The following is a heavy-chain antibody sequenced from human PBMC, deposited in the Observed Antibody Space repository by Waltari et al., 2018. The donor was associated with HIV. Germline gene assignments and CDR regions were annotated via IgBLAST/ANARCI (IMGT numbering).Heavy chain of an antibody. J-gene: IGHJ4*02. CDR2: KKQDGSEK. CDR3: ASLATVTTPLDD. D-gene: IGHD4-17*01. V-gene: IGHV3-7*01. Sequence: EVQLVESGGGLVQPGGSLRLSCAASGFAFSSYWMIWVRQAPGTGGEGVGKKKQDGSEKYDVDAVKGRFTISRDNAKNSLYLQMNSRRAEDTAVYYCASLATVTTPLDDWGQGTLVTVSS. CDR1: GFAFSSYW.